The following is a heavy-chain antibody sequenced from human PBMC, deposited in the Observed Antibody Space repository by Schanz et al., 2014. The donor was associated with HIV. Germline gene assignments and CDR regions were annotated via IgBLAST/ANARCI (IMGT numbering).Heavy chain of an antibody. V-gene: IGHV1-8*02. J-gene: IGHJ4*02. D-gene: IGHD4-4*01. CDR2: VNPDSGNT. CDR3: ARGPDYSSASYKFDY. CDR1: GYTFTNYG. Sequence: QVQLVQSGAEVKKPGASVKVSCKASGYTFTNYGISWVRQAPGQGPEWMGWVNPDSGNTGYAQKFQGRVTMSRNVPKNTAYMELRGLTSEDTAMYFCARGPDYSSASYKFDYWGQGTPVSVYS.